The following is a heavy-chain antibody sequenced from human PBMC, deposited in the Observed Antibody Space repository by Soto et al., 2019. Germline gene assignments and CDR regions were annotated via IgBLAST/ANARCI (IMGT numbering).Heavy chain of an antibody. CDR1: GGTFSSYA. J-gene: IGHJ2*01. Sequence: QVQLVQSGAEVKKPGSSVKVSCKASGGTFSSYAISWVRQAPGQGLEWRGGIIPIFGTANYAQKFQGRVTITADESTSTAYMELSSLRSEDTAVYYCARGPSSGYHCGWYFDLWGRGTLVTVSS. D-gene: IGHD3-22*01. CDR3: ARGPSSGYHCGWYFDL. CDR2: IIPIFGTA. V-gene: IGHV1-69*01.